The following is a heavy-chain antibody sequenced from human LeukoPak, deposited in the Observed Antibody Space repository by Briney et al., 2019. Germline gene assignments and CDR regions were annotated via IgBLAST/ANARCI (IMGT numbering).Heavy chain of an antibody. CDR3: ARDVRGYCSSTSCYVVDNWFDP. D-gene: IGHD2-2*01. V-gene: IGHV1-2*02. CDR2: INPNSGGT. CDR1: EYTFTGYY. J-gene: IGHJ5*02. Sequence: ASVKVSCKASEYTFTGYYMHWVRQAPGQGLEWMGWINPNSGGTNYAQKFQGRVTMTRDTSISTAYMELSRLRSDDTAVYYCARDVRGYCSSTSCYVVDNWFDPWGQGTLVTVSS.